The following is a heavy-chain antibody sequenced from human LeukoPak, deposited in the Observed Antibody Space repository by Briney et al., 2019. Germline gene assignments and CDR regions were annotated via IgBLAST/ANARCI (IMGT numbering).Heavy chain of an antibody. V-gene: IGHV5-51*01. CDR1: GYSFTNYW. CDR2: IYPGDSDT. CDR3: VRPPESSAYYSS. J-gene: IGHJ5*02. D-gene: IGHD3-22*01. Sequence: GESLKISCKGSGYSFTNYWIGWVRQMPGKGLEWMGTIYPGDSDTRYGPSFQGQVTISADKSISTAYLQWSTLKASDTTIYYCVRPPESSAYYSSWGQGTLVTVSS.